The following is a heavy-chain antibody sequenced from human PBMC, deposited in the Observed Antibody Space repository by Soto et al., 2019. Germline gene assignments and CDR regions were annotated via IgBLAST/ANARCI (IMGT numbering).Heavy chain of an antibody. J-gene: IGHJ5*02. V-gene: IGHV3-15*01. D-gene: IGHD6-13*01. CDR2: IKSKADGATT. CDR1: GFTFSNAW. Sequence: GGSLRLSCAASGFTFSNAWMSWVRQAPGKGLEWVGRIKSKADGATTDYTASVKGRFTISRDDSKNTLYLQMNSLKTEDTAVYYCTTDLSKMSWFDPWGQGTLATVSS. CDR3: TTDLSKMSWFDP.